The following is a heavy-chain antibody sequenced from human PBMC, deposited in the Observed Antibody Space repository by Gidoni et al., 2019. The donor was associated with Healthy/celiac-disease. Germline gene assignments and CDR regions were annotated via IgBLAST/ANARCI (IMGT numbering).Heavy chain of an antibody. CDR3: AKDLPTVTTGVDY. D-gene: IGHD4-17*01. CDR1: GFTFSSYG. V-gene: IGHV3-30*18. J-gene: IGHJ4*02. CDR2: ISYDGSNK. Sequence: QVQLVESGGGVVQPGRSLRLSCSASGFTFSSYGMHWVRPAPGKGLEWVAVISYDGSNKYYADSVKGRFTISRDNSKNTLYLQMNSLRAEDTAVYYCAKDLPTVTTGVDYWGQGTLVTVSS.